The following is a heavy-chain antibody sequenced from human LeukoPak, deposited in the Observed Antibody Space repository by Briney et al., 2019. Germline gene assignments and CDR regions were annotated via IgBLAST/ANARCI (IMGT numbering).Heavy chain of an antibody. J-gene: IGHJ3*02. CDR1: GCSISSDH. Sequence: ASETLSLTCTASGCSISSDHWNWIRQPPGKGLEWIGCIFYSGRTYYNPSLKSRVTISVDMSKSQFSLRLTSVTAADTAVYYCARKNYFDIWGQGTLVTVSS. CDR3: ARKNYFDI. V-gene: IGHV4-59*01. CDR2: IFYSGRT. D-gene: IGHD5-24*01.